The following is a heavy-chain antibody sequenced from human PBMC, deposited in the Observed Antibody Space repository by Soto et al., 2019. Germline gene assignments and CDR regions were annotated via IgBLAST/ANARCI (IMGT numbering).Heavy chain of an antibody. J-gene: IGHJ6*02. CDR2: IYSGGST. Sequence: EVQLVETGGGLIQPGGSLRLSCAASGFTVSSNYMSWVRQAPGKGLEWVSVIYSGGSTYYADSVKGRFTISRDNSKNTLYLQMNSLRAEDTAVYYCARDSRPNDYGDFLGMDVWGQGTTVTVSS. D-gene: IGHD4-17*01. V-gene: IGHV3-53*02. CDR3: ARDSRPNDYGDFLGMDV. CDR1: GFTVSSNY.